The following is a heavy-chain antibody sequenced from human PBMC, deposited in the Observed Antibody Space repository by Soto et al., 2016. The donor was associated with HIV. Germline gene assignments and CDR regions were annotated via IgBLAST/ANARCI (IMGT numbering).Heavy chain of an antibody. CDR2: IFYRRIT. Sequence: QVQLQESGPGLVKPSGTLSLTCTVSGDSVSSSSYYWAWIRQPPGKGLEWIGSIFYRRITSYNPSLRTPITMSVDTSKNQFSLKLTSVTPADTAIYYCAREYYYGSRLIIRVQSVRPWGQGTLVTVSS. J-gene: IGHJ5*02. CDR3: AREYYYGSRLIIRVQSVRP. D-gene: IGHD3-10*01. V-gene: IGHV4-39*02. CDR1: GDSVSSSSYY.